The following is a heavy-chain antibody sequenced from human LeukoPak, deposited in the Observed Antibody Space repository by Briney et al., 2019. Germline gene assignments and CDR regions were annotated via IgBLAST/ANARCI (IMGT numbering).Heavy chain of an antibody. Sequence: GGSLRLSCAASGFTFSNAWMSWVRQAPGKGLEWVAVISYDGSNKYYADSVKGRFTISRDNSKNTLYLQMNSLRAEDTAVYYCARREGAKARGDYWGQGTLVTVSS. J-gene: IGHJ4*02. D-gene: IGHD1-26*01. CDR3: ARREGAKARGDY. CDR1: GFTFSNAW. V-gene: IGHV3-30-3*01. CDR2: ISYDGSNK.